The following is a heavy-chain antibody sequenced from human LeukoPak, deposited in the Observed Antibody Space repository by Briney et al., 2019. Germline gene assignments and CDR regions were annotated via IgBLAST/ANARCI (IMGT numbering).Heavy chain of an antibody. CDR1: GLIFSSRS. CDR3: ARGEGTFDP. D-gene: IGHD1-26*01. CDR2: ISSGSSI. J-gene: IGHJ5*02. Sequence: GGSLRLSCAASGLIFSSRSMNWVRQAPGKGLEWVSSISSGSSIYYADSVKGRFTISRDNAKDSLYLQMNSLRAEDTAVYYCARGEGTFDPWGQGTLVTVSS. V-gene: IGHV3-21*01.